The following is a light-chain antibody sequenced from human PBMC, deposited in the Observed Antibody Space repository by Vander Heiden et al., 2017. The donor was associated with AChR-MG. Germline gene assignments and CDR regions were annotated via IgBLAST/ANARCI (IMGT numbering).Light chain of an antibody. CDR2: SNN. V-gene: IGLV1-44*01. Sequence: QSVLTPPPSASGTPGPSVTLSCSGSSSNIAITTVTCHPQPPGTAPKLLIYSNNQRPSGVPDRFSGSKSGTSASLVISGPQSEDEADYYCAAWDDSLNGLWVFGGGTKLTVL. J-gene: IGLJ3*02. CDR1: SSNIAITT. CDR3: AAWDDSLNGLWV.